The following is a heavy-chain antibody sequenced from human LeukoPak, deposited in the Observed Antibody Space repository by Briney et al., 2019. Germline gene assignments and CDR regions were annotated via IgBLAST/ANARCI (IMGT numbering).Heavy chain of an antibody. CDR2: IWYDASNK. D-gene: IGHD2-21*01. J-gene: IGHJ4*02. CDR1: GFTFSSFG. CDR3: TRGGGGSFPHY. Sequence: PGGSLRLSCAASGFTFSSFGMHWVRQAPGKGLEWVAVIWYDASNKYYADSVKGRFTISRDNSKNTLYLQMNSLRAEDTAVYYCTRGGGGSFPHYWGQGTLVTVSS. V-gene: IGHV3-33*01.